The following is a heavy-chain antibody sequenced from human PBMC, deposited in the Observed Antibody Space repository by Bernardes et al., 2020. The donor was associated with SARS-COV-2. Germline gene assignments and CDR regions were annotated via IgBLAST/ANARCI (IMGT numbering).Heavy chain of an antibody. CDR3: ASGISGISLFNF. CDR2: FHSDGSGT. V-gene: IGHV3-74*01. J-gene: IGHJ4*02. Sequence: GGSLRLSCVASGFTYSSYWMHWVRQAPGKGLVWVSRFHSDGSGTSYADSVKGRFTISRDDAKNTLHLQMNSLRAEDTAVYYCASGISGISLFNFWGQGTLVTVSS. CDR1: GFTYSSYW. D-gene: IGHD5-12*01.